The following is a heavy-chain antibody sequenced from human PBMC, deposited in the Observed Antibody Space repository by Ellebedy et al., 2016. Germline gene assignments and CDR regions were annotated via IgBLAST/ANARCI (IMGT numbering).Heavy chain of an antibody. CDR2: IWYDGSNK. CDR3: ARAMSGSGWYE. Sequence: GESLKISCAASGFTFSSYGMHWVRQAPGKGLEWVAVIWYDGSNKYYADSVKGRFTMSRDNSKNTLYLQMNSLRAEDTAVYYCARAMSGSGWYEWGQGTLVTVSS. V-gene: IGHV3-33*01. CDR1: GFTFSSYG. D-gene: IGHD6-19*01. J-gene: IGHJ4*02.